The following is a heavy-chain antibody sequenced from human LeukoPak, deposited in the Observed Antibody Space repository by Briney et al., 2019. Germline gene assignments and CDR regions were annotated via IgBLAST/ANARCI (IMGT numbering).Heavy chain of an antibody. CDR2: ISYDGRNK. V-gene: IGHV3-30*18. CDR3: AKDRGYSHGFDY. D-gene: IGHD5-18*01. CDR1: GFAFSSYG. Sequence: GGSLRLSCAASGFAFSSYGMHWVRQAPGKGLEWVAAISYDGRNKEYVDSVKGRFTISRDNSKNTLYLQMNSLRAEDTAVYNCAKDRGYSHGFDYWGQGTLVTVSS. J-gene: IGHJ4*02.